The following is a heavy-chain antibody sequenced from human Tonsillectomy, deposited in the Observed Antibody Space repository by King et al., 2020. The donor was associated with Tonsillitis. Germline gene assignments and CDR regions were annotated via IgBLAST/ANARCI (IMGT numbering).Heavy chain of an antibody. Sequence: VQLVESGGGLVQPGGSLRLSCAASGFTFRSYAMSWVRQAPGKGLELVSAICGRGGSTYYADSVKGRFTIPRDNSKNTLYLQMNSLRAEDTAVYYCAYSSSDSLYYDFWSGYYTGYYYYGMDVWGQGTTVTVSS. CDR1: GFTFRSYA. J-gene: IGHJ6*02. V-gene: IGHV3-23*04. CDR3: AYSSSDSLYYDFWSGYYTGYYYYGMDV. CDR2: ICGRGGST. D-gene: IGHD3-3*01.